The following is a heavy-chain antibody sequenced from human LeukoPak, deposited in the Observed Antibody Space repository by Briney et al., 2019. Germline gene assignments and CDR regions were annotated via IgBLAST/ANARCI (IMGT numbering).Heavy chain of an antibody. CDR3: ARRDDFDI. V-gene: IGHV3-30-3*01. Sequence: GGSLRLSCAASGFTFSSYAMHWVRQAPGKGLEWVAVISYDGSNKYYADSVKGRFTISRDDARNSLYLQMNSLRVEDTAMYYCARRDDFDIWGQGTLVTVSS. J-gene: IGHJ3*02. CDR1: GFTFSSYA. CDR2: ISYDGSNK.